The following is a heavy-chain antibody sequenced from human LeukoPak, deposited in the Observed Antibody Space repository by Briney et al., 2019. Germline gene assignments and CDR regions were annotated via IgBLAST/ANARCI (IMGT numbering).Heavy chain of an antibody. J-gene: IGHJ5*02. CDR3: ARHDYGGNSVLSWFDP. CDR1: GGSISSYY. V-gene: IGHV4-4*09. Sequence: SEILSLTCTVSGGSISSYYWSWIRQPPGKGLEWIGYIYTSGSTNYNPSLKSRVTISVDTSKNQFSLKLSSVTAADTAVYYCARHDYGGNSVLSWFDPWGQGTLVTVSS. D-gene: IGHD4-23*01. CDR2: IYTSGST.